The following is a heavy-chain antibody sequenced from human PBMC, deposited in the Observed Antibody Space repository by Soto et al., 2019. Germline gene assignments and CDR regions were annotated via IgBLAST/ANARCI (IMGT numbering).Heavy chain of an antibody. CDR2: IIPIFGTA. Sequence: SVKVSCRASGGTFSSYAISWVRQAPGQGLEWMGGIIPIFGTANYAQEFQGRVTITADESTSTAYMELSSLRSEDTAVYYCARVYGSGSYPFSRGMDVWGQGPTVTVFS. D-gene: IGHD3-10*01. J-gene: IGHJ6*02. CDR1: GGTFSSYA. V-gene: IGHV1-69*13. CDR3: ARVYGSGSYPFSRGMDV.